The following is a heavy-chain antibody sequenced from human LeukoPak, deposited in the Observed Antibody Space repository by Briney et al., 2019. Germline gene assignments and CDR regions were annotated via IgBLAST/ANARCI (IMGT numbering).Heavy chain of an antibody. V-gene: IGHV3-23*01. CDR1: GYTFSSYA. J-gene: IGHJ4*02. CDR3: AKDLSSYRPRYYFDY. CDR2: ISGSGGST. Sequence: PGGSLRLSCAASGYTFSSYAMSWVRQAPGKGLEWVSAISGSGGSTYYADSVKGRFTISRDNSKNTLYLQMNSLRAEDTAVYYCAKDLSSYRPRYYFDYWGQGTLVTVSS. D-gene: IGHD1-14*01.